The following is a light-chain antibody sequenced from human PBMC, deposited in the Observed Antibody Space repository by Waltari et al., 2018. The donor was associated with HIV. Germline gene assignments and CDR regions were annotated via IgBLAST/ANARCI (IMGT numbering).Light chain of an antibody. V-gene: IGLV2-23*02. CDR3: SSYASNRTLV. Sequence: QSALTQPASVSGSPRQSITISCTGTNRDVGSYYLVSWYQQNPGEVPKLLIYEVTKRPSGVSNRFSGSKAGNTASLTISGLQAEDEADYYCSSYASNRTLVFGGGTKVTVL. J-gene: IGLJ2*01. CDR2: EVT. CDR1: NRDVGSYYL.